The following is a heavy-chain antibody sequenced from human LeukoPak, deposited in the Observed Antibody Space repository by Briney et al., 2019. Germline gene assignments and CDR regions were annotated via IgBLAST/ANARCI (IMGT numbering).Heavy chain of an antibody. V-gene: IGHV3-30*02. CDR3: AKEYYGSGSYYQTLYYYYYMDV. Sequence: GGSLRLSCAASGFTFSSYGMHWVRQAPGKGLEWVAFIRYDGSNKYYADSVKGRFTISRDNPKNTLYLQMNSLRAEDTAVYYCAKEYYGSGSYYQTLYYYYYMDVWGKGTTVTISS. CDR2: IRYDGSNK. J-gene: IGHJ6*03. D-gene: IGHD3-10*01. CDR1: GFTFSSYG.